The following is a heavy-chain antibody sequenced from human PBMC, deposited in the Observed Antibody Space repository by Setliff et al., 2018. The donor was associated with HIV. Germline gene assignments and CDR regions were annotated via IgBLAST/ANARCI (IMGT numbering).Heavy chain of an antibody. V-gene: IGHV4-39*07. J-gene: IGHJ4*02. CDR1: DASVSSGGFY. D-gene: IGHD1-26*01. Sequence: SETLSLTCTVSDASVSSGGFYWSWIRQPPGKGLEWIGSIAYTGSGYYNSSLKSRVTISVDTSRNECSLKLTSVTAADTAVYYCAREVRWELPQGFDHWGQGSQVTVSS. CDR3: AREVRWELPQGFDH. CDR2: IAYTGSG.